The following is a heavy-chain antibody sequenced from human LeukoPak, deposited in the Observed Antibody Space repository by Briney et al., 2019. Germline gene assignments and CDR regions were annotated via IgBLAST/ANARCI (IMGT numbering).Heavy chain of an antibody. V-gene: IGHV3-64*01. CDR3: AREGHEYNYGFDY. J-gene: IGHJ4*02. D-gene: IGHD5-18*01. CDR1: GFTFSTYA. Sequence: GGSLRLSCAASGFTFSTYAIHWVRQAPGKGLEYVSAISSNGGSTSYANSVKGRFTISRDNSNNTLYLQMGSLRAEDMAVYYCAREGHEYNYGFDYWGQGILVTVSS. CDR2: ISSNGGST.